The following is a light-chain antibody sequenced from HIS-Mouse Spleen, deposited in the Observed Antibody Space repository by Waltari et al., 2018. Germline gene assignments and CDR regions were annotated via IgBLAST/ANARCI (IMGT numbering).Light chain of an antibody. V-gene: IGLV3-19*01. J-gene: IGLJ2*01. Sequence: SSELTQDPAVSVALGQTVRITCQGDSLRSYYASRYQQKPGQAPVLAFYGKNNRPSGIPDRFSGSSSGNPASLTITGAQAEDEADYYCNSRDSSGNHVVFGGVTKLTVL. CDR3: NSRDSSGNHVV. CDR2: GKN. CDR1: SLRSYY.